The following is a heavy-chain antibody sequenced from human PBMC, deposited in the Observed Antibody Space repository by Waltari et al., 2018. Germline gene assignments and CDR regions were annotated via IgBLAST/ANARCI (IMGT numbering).Heavy chain of an antibody. V-gene: IGHV4-39*01. CDR1: GGSISDTHHY. D-gene: IGHD3-10*01. Sequence: LQMQESGPGLVKPSATLSLPCTVSGGSISDTHHYCGWIRQSPGKGLEWIGNIYYSGKTDHNPSLKSRVTISVDTSENQFSLTLSSVTPADTAVYYCARRGDYYYRSGMYFFDYWGQGTRVTVSS. CDR3: ARRGDYYYRSGMYFFDY. J-gene: IGHJ4*02. CDR2: IYYSGKT.